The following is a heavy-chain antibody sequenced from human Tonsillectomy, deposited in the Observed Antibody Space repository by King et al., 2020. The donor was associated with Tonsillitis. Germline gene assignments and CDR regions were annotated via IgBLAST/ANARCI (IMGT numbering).Heavy chain of an antibody. CDR3: ARARMQLWFYHFDY. J-gene: IGHJ4*02. V-gene: IGHV3-53*04. D-gene: IGHD5-18*01. CDR1: GFTVSANY. CDR2: IYSGGRT. Sequence: VQLVESGGGLVQPGGSLRLSCAASGFTVSANYMSWVRQAPGKGLEWVSIIYSGGRTDYADSVKGRFTISRQNSKNTVYLQMNRLRAEDTAVYYCARARMQLWFYHFDYWGQGTLVTVSS.